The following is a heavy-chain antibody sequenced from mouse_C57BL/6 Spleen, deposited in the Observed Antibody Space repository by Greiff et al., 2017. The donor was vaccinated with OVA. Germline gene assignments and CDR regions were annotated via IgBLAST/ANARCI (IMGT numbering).Heavy chain of an antibody. J-gene: IGHJ3*01. Sequence: EVMLVESGGGLVQPGGSLSLSCAASGFTFTDYYMSWVRQPPGKALEWLGFIRNKANGYTTEYSASVKGRFTISRDNSQSILYLQMNALRAEDSATYYCASSYDGYYGFAYWGQGTLVTVSA. V-gene: IGHV7-3*01. D-gene: IGHD2-3*01. CDR3: ASSYDGYYGFAY. CDR2: IRNKANGYTT. CDR1: GFTFTDYY.